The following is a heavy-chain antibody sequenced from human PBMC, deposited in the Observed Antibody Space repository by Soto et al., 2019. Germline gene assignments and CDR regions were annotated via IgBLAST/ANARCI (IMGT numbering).Heavy chain of an antibody. CDR2: INPNSGGT. D-gene: IGHD1-1*01. V-gene: IGHV1-2*02. CDR1: GYTFSDYY. Sequence: ASVKVSCKASGYTFSDYYIHWVRQAPGQGLEWMGWINPNSGGTKYAPKFQGGVTMTRDTSITTAYMELSRPRSGDTAVYYCAKEPATAKPEGVDFWGQGTLVTVSS. J-gene: IGHJ4*02. CDR3: AKEPATAKPEGVDF.